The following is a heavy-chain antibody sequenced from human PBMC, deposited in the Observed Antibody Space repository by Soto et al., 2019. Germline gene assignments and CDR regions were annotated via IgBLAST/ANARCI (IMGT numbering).Heavy chain of an antibody. J-gene: IGHJ4*02. V-gene: IGHV3-64*01. CDR1: GFPFSSYA. D-gene: IGHD6-19*01. Sequence: GGSLRLSCAASGFPFSSYAMHWVRQAPGKGLEYVSAISSNGGSTYYANSVKGRFTISRDNSKNTLYLQMGSLRAEDMAVYYCAFAVAGTSPFDYRGQGTLVTVSS. CDR3: AFAVAGTSPFDY. CDR2: ISSNGGST.